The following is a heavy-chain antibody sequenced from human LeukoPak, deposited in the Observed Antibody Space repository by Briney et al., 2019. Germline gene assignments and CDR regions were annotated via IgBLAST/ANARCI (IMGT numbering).Heavy chain of an antibody. J-gene: IGHJ5*02. V-gene: IGHV1-69*05. Sequence: GASVKVSCKASGGTFSSYAISWVRQAPGQGLEWMGGIIPIFGTANYAQKFQGRVTITTDESTSTAYMELSSLRSEDTAVYYCARDQVSTMGARAGKENWFDPWGQGTLVTVSS. CDR3: ARDQVSTMGARAGKENWFDP. D-gene: IGHD5/OR15-5a*01. CDR1: GGTFSSYA. CDR2: IIPIFGTA.